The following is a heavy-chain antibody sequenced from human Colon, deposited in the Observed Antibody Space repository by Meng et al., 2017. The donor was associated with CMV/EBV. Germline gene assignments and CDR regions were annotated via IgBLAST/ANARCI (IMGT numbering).Heavy chain of an antibody. V-gene: IGHV3-11*01. CDR2: ISSSGSTI. D-gene: IGHD3-16*01. CDR3: ARGAAAAFGYGMDV. Sequence: LTCAASGFTFSDYYMSWIRQAPGKGLEWVSYISSSGSTIYYADSVKGRFTISRDNAKNSLYLQMNSLRAEDTAVYYCARGAAAAFGYGMDVWGQGTTVTVSS. CDR1: GFTFSDYY. J-gene: IGHJ6*02.